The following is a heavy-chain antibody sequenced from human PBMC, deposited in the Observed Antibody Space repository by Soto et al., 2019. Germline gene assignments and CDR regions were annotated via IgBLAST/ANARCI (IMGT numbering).Heavy chain of an antibody. CDR3: AKEGYCSGGSCFTSSNSGFEDYYYGMDV. V-gene: IGHV3-30*18. CDR1: GFTFSSYG. CDR2: ISYDGSNK. D-gene: IGHD2-15*01. J-gene: IGHJ6*02. Sequence: QPGGSLRLSCAASGFTFSSYGMHWVRQAPGKGLEWVAVISYDGSNKYYADSVKGRFTISRDNSKNTLYLQMNSLRAEDTAVYYCAKEGYCSGGSCFTSSNSGFEDYYYGMDVWGQGTTVTVSS.